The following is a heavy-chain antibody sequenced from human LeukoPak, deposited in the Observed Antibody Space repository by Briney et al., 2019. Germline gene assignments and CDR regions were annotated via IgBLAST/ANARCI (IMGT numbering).Heavy chain of an antibody. Sequence: SETLSLTCTVSGDSISSYYWSWIRQPAGKGLEWIGHIYSSGSTNYNPSLKSRVTMSVDTSKNQFSLKLSSATAADTAVYYCASCSSGEGMRYWGQGTLVTVSS. CDR2: IYSSGST. CDR1: GDSISSYY. V-gene: IGHV4-4*07. J-gene: IGHJ4*02. D-gene: IGHD6-19*01. CDR3: ASCSSGEGMRY.